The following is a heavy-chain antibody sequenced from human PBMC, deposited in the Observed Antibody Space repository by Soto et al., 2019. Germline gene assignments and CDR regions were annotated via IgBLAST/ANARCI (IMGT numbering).Heavy chain of an antibody. D-gene: IGHD5-12*01. CDR2: INSDGSST. J-gene: IGHJ6*02. V-gene: IGHV3-74*01. CDR1: GFTFSSYW. CDR3: AAEIGRMLATDYYYYGMDV. Sequence: EVQLVESGGGLVQPGGSLRLSCAASGFTFSSYWMHWVRQAPGKGLVWVSRINSDGSSTSYADSVKGRFTISRDNAKNTLYLQMNSLRAEDTAVYYCAAEIGRMLATDYYYYGMDVWGQGTTVTVSS.